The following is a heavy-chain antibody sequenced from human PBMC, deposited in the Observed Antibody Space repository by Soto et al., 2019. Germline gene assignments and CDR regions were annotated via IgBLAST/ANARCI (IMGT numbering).Heavy chain of an antibody. J-gene: IGHJ4*02. CDR2: INSDGSST. V-gene: IGHV3-74*01. CDR1: GFTFSSYW. CDR3: ASDGGCIDY. Sequence: EVQLVESGGGLVQPGGSLRLSCAASGFTFSSYWMHWVRQAPGKGLACVSRINSDGSSTSYADAVKGRFTISRHNAKNTLYLHMTSLRAEDTAVYYCASDGGCIDYWGQGTLVTVSS. D-gene: IGHD6-19*01.